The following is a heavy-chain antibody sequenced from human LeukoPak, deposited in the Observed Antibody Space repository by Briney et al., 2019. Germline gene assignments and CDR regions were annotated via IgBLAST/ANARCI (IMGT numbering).Heavy chain of an antibody. V-gene: IGHV3-21*01. CDR2: ISSSSSYI. D-gene: IGHD1-26*01. CDR1: GFTFSSYT. J-gene: IGHJ6*02. CDR3: ARDRSGSYPYGMDV. Sequence: GGSLRLSCAASGFTFSSYTMNWVRQAPGKGLEWVSSISSSSSYIYYADSVKGRFTTSRDNAKNSLYLQMNSLRAEDTAVYYCARDRSGSYPYGMDVWGQGTTVTVSS.